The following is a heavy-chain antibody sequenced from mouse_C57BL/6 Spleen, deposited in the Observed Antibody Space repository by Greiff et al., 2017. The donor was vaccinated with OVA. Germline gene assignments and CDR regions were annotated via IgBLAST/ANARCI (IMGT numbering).Heavy chain of an antibody. CDR3: ARSEGAWFAY. CDR1: GYTFTSYW. V-gene: IGHV1-52*01. CDR2: IDPSDSAT. J-gene: IGHJ3*01. Sequence: QVQLQQPGAELVRPGSSVKLSCKASGYTFTSYWMHWVKQRPIQGLEWIGNIDPSDSATHYNQKFKDKATLTVDKSSSTAYMQLSSLTSEDSAVYYCARSEGAWFAYWGQGTLVTVSA.